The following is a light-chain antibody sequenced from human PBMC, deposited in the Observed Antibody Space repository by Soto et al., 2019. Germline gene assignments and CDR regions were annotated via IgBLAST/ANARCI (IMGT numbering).Light chain of an antibody. CDR2: GAS. J-gene: IGKJ1*01. V-gene: IGKV3-15*01. CDR1: QSVNSD. Sequence: ETVMTQSPAILSVSPGERATLSCRASQSVNSDLAWYQQKPGQAPRLLIYGASTRATGIPARFRGSGSGTAFTLTISSLQSEDFAVYYCHQYDNWPETFGQGTKVEIK. CDR3: HQYDNWPET.